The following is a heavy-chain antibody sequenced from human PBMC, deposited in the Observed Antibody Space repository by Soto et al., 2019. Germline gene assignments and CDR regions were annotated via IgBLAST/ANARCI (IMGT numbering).Heavy chain of an antibody. J-gene: IGHJ4*02. D-gene: IGHD2-2*01. V-gene: IGHV3-7*05. CDR3: ARDPGCSSTSCYLVY. Sequence: GGSLRLSCAASGFTFSTYWMSWVRQAPGKGLEWVANIKQDGSEKYYVDSVKGRFTISRDNAKNSLYLQMNSLRAEDTAVYYCARDPGCSSTSCYLVYWGQGTLVTVSS. CDR1: GFTFSTYW. CDR2: IKQDGSEK.